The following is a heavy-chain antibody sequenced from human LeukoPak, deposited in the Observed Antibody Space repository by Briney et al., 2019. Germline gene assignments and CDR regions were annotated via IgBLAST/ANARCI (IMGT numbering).Heavy chain of an antibody. D-gene: IGHD1-26*01. CDR1: GFTFSSYG. V-gene: IGHV3-23*01. CDR2: ISGSGGST. Sequence: GGSLRLSCAASGFTFSSYGMSWVRQAPGKGLEWVSAISGSGGSTYYADSVKGRFTISRDNSKNTLYLQMNSLRAEDTAVYYCAKDGKSRYYYYYYMDVWGKGTTVTVSS. J-gene: IGHJ6*03. CDR3: AKDGKSRYYYYYYMDV.